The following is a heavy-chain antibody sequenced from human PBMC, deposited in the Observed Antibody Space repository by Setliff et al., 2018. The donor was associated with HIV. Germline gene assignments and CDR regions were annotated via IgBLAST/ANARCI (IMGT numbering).Heavy chain of an antibody. CDR3: ARDRASGSYFFGAFDI. V-gene: IGHV1-69*13. J-gene: IGHJ3*02. Sequence: SVKVSCKASGYTFTSYDISWVRQAPGQGLEWMGGIIPIFGTANYAQKVQGRVTITADESTSTAYMELSSLRSEDTAVYYCARDRASGSYFFGAFDIWGQGTMVTVSS. CDR2: IIPIFGTA. D-gene: IGHD1-26*01. CDR1: GYTFTSYD.